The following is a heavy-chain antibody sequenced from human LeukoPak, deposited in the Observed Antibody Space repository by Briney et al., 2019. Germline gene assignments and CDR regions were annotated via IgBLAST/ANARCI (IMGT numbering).Heavy chain of an antibody. J-gene: IGHJ4*02. V-gene: IGHV3-73*01. Sequence: GGSLRLSCAASGFTFSGSAMHRVRQASGKGLEWVGRIRSKANSYATAYAASVKGRFTISRGDSKNTAYLQMNSLKTEDTAVYYCTRRGIVGATEFDYWGQGTLVTVSS. D-gene: IGHD1-26*01. CDR3: TRRGIVGATEFDY. CDR2: IRSKANSYAT. CDR1: GFTFSGSA.